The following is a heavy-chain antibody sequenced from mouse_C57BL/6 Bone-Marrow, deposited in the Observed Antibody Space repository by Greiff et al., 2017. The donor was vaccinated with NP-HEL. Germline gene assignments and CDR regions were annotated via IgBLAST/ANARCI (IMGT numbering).Heavy chain of an antibody. D-gene: IGHD1-1*01. V-gene: IGHV1-50*01. J-gene: IGHJ1*03. Sequence: VQLQQPGAELVKPGASVKLSCKASGYTFTSYWMQWVKQRPGQGLEWIGEIDPSDSYTTYNQKFKGKATLTVDTSSSTAYMQLSSLTSEDSAVYYCAREAITTVVAFYWYFDVWGTGTTVTVSS. CDR1: GYTFTSYW. CDR3: AREAITTVVAFYWYFDV. CDR2: IDPSDSYT.